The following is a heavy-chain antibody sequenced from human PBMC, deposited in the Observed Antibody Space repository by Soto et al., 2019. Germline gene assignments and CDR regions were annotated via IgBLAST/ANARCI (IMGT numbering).Heavy chain of an antibody. D-gene: IGHD3-16*01. J-gene: IGHJ4*02. CDR1: GFDFSSHD. CDR3: ARDAAEINSYYIDF. Sequence: GSLRLSCAASGFDFSSHDMNWVRRAPGKGLEWIAYINRRGVTHYADSVEGRFSISRDNAQNALFLQMLSLRDEDTAVYYCARDAAEINSYYIDFWGQGVLVTVSS. V-gene: IGHV3-48*02. CDR2: INRRGVT.